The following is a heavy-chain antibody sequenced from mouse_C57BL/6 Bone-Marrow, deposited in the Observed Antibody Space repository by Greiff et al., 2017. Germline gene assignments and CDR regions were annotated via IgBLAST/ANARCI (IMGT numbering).Heavy chain of an antibody. D-gene: IGHD1-1*01. Sequence: VQLQQSGPELVKPGASVKISCKASGYTFTDYYMNWVKQSHGKSLEWIGDINPNNGGTSYNQKFKGKATLTVDKSSSTAYMELRSLTSEDSAVXYCARYLFRDTGWYLDVWGTGTTVTVSS. CDR3: ARYLFRDTGWYLDV. J-gene: IGHJ1*03. V-gene: IGHV1-26*01. CDR2: INPNNGGT. CDR1: GYTFTDYY.